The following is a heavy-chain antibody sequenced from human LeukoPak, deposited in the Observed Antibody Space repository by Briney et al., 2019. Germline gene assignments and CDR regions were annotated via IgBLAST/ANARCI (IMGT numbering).Heavy chain of an antibody. CDR3: ARAAIRVDFFDS. V-gene: IGHV3-21*06. CDR2: IHSSATYI. J-gene: IGHJ4*02. D-gene: IGHD2-2*01. CDR1: GFLFGGHA. Sequence: GGSLRLSCAASGFLFGGHAMVWIRQAPGKRLECVSSIHSSATYITYADSVRGRFTISRDNDKNSLFLDMNDLRAEDTAVYYCARAAIRVDFFDSWGQGTLVAVSS.